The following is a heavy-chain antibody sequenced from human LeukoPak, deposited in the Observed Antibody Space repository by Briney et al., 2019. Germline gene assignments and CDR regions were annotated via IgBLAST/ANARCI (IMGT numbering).Heavy chain of an antibody. V-gene: IGHV4-34*01. CDR2: INHSGST. Sequence: SETLSLTCTVSGGSFSGYYWSWIRQPPGKGLEWIGEINHSGSTNYNPSLKSRVTISVDTSKNQFSLKLSSVTAADTAVYYCARVASISETDYYYYMDVWGKGTTVTVSS. J-gene: IGHJ6*03. D-gene: IGHD2/OR15-2a*01. CDR3: ARVASISETDYYYYMDV. CDR1: GGSFSGYY.